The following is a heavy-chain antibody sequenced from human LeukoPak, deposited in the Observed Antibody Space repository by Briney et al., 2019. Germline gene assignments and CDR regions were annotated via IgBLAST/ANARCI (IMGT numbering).Heavy chain of an antibody. V-gene: IGHV1-69*04. CDR2: IIPILGIA. J-gene: IGHJ4*02. D-gene: IGHD3-16*01. CDR3: ARGGRLRLEESSDY. CDR1: GGTFSSYA. Sequence: GASVKVSCKASGGTFSSYAISWVRQAPGQGLEWMGRIIPILGIANYAQKFQGRVTITADKSTSTAYMELSSLRSEDTAVYYCARGGRLRLEESSDYWGQGTLVTVSS.